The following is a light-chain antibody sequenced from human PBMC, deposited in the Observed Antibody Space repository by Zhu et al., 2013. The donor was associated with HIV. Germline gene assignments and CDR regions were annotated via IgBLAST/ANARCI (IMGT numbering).Light chain of an antibody. CDR2: GAS. Sequence: EIEMTQSPVTLSVSPGERVTLSCRASQSVSSKLAWYQQIPGQPPRLLIYGASTRAAGVPARFSGAGSGTEFTLSISRLQSEDSAFYSCQQYDDWSHITFGPGTKVDVK. CDR3: QQYDDWSHIT. J-gene: IGKJ3*01. CDR1: QSVSSK. V-gene: IGKV3-15*01.